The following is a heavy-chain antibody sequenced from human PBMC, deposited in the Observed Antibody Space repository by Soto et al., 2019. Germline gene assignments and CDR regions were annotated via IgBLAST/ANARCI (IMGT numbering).Heavy chain of an antibody. Sequence: SVKVSCKASGGTFSSYTISWVRQAPGQGLEWMGRIIPILGIANYAQKFQGRVTITADKSKNQFSLQLNSVTPEDTAVYYCARDRLEYSSSRGEIKQFDYWGQGTLVTVSS. CDR2: IIPILGIA. J-gene: IGHJ4*02. CDR3: ARDRLEYSSSRGEIKQFDY. D-gene: IGHD6-6*01. V-gene: IGHV1-69*04. CDR1: GGTFSSYT.